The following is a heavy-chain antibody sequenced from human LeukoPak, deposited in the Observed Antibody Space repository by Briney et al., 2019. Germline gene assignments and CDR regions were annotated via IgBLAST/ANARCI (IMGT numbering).Heavy chain of an antibody. CDR1: GFPFSDFS. D-gene: IGHD6-19*01. CDR3: ARDNSAVAGPSH. V-gene: IGHV3-23*01. J-gene: IGHJ1*01. Sequence: GGSLRLSCATSGFPFSDFSMSWVRQAPGNGLEWISTTNSGGTSTYYAKSVRGRFTISRDNSKNTLYLQMSSLRAEDTAVYYCARDNSAVAGPSHWGQGTLVTVSS. CDR2: TNSGGTST.